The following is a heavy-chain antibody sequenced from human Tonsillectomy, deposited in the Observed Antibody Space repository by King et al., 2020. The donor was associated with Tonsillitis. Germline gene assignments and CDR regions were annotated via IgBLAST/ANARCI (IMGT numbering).Heavy chain of an antibody. CDR1: GFTLSSFG. D-gene: IGHD3-3*01. V-gene: IGHV3-33*06. J-gene: IGHJ6*03. Sequence: VQLVESGGGVVQPGRSLRLSCAASGFTLSSFGMHWVRQAPGKGLEWVAVIWYDGNDKYYADSVKGRFTISRDNSKNTLFLEMNSLRAEDTAVYYCAKMYDDFWSGYYPNLNYYTYFYMDVWGKGTTVAVSS. CDR2: IWYDGNDK. CDR3: AKMYDDFWSGYYPNLNYYTYFYMDV.